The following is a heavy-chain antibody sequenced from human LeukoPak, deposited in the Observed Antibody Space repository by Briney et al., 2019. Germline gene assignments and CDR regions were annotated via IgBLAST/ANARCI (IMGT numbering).Heavy chain of an antibody. D-gene: IGHD3-16*02. Sequence: SETLSLTCTVSGGSINNYYWSWIRQPAGKGLEWIGRIYTRRSTNYNTSLKSRVTMSVDTSKNQFSLKLSSVTAADTAVYYCARGRYRSADICSGGDAFDIWGQGTMVSVSS. CDR2: IYTRRST. J-gene: IGHJ3*02. CDR1: GGSINNYY. V-gene: IGHV4-4*07. CDR3: ARGRYRSADICSGGDAFDI.